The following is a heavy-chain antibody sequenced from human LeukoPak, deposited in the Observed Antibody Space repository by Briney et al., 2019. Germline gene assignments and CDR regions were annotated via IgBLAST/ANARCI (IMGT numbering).Heavy chain of an antibody. Sequence: GGSLRLSCAASGFTFSSYWMHWGRQAPGKGLVWVSRINSDGSTTSYADSVKGRFTISRDNAKNTLYLQMNSLRAEDTAVYYCARDRAAAHLDYWGQGTLVTVSS. V-gene: IGHV3-74*01. CDR1: GFTFSSYW. D-gene: IGHD6-13*01. CDR2: INSDGSTT. J-gene: IGHJ4*02. CDR3: ARDRAAAHLDY.